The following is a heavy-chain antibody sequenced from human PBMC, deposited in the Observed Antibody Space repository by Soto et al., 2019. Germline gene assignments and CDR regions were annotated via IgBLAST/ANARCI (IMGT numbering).Heavy chain of an antibody. V-gene: IGHV3-30-3*01. Sequence: QVQLVESGGGVVQPGRSLRLSCAASGFTFSSYAMHWVRQAPGKGLEWVAVISYDGSNKYYADSVKGRFTISRDNSKNTLYLQMNRLRDEDTAVYYCARDLVRVTIFGVVIIPHYYYGMDVWGQGTTVTVSS. CDR1: GFTFSSYA. D-gene: IGHD3-3*01. CDR2: ISYDGSNK. CDR3: ARDLVRVTIFGVVIIPHYYYGMDV. J-gene: IGHJ6*02.